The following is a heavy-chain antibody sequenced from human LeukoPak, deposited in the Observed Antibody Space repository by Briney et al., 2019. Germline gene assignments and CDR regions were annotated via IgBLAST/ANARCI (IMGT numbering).Heavy chain of an antibody. CDR3: ARDLYCGGDCYSGPIDY. J-gene: IGHJ4*02. V-gene: IGHV3-48*03. D-gene: IGHD2-21*02. CDR2: ISSSGSTI. CDR1: GFTFSSYE. Sequence: GGSLRLSCAASGFTFSSYEMNWVRQAPGKGLEWVSYISSSGSTIYYADSVKGRFTISRDNAKNSLYLQMNSLRAEDTAVYYCARDLYCGGDCYSGPIDYWGQGTLVTVSS.